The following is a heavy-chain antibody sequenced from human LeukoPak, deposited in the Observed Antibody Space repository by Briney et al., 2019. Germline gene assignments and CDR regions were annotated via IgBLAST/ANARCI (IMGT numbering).Heavy chain of an antibody. CDR3: AKDQHGYSYGYGCMDV. V-gene: IGHV3-30*18. CDR2: ISYDGSNK. D-gene: IGHD5-18*01. J-gene: IGHJ6*03. Sequence: GGSLRLSCAASGFTFSSYGMHWVRQAPGKGLEWVAVISYDGSNKYYADSVKGRFTISRDNSKNTLYLQMNSLRAEDTAVYYCAKDQHGYSYGYGCMDVWGKGTTVTVSS. CDR1: GFTFSSYG.